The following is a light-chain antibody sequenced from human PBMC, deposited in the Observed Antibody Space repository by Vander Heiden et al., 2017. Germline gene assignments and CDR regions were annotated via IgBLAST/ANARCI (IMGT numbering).Light chain of an antibody. CDR3: QAWNSSTWV. Sequence: SYELTQPPSVSVSPGQTASITCSGDKLGDKYACWYQQKPGQSPVLVIYQDSKRPSGIPERFSGSNSATTATPTISGTQAVDDDYYYCQAWNSSTWVFGGGTKMTVL. V-gene: IGLV3-1*01. CDR2: QDS. J-gene: IGLJ2*01. CDR1: KLGDKY.